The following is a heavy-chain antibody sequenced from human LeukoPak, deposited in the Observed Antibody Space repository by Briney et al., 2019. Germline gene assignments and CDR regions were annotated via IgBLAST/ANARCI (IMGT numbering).Heavy chain of an antibody. Sequence: PSETLSLTCTVSGVSVTNHYWSWIRQPAGKGLEWIGLIYYSVTTNYNPSLKSRVSMSVDTSKNQFSLRVTSVTAADTAVYYCASYSPDWDFDYWGQGTLVTVSS. J-gene: IGHJ4*02. V-gene: IGHV4-4*07. CDR3: ASYSPDWDFDY. CDR1: GVSVTNHY. D-gene: IGHD3/OR15-3a*01. CDR2: IYYSVTT.